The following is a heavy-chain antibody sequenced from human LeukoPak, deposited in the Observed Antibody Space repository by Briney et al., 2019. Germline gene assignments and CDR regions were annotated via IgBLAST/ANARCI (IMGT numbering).Heavy chain of an antibody. J-gene: IGHJ4*02. Sequence: SVKVSCKASGGTFSSYAISWVRQAPGQGLEWMGRIIPILGIANYAQKFQGRVTITADKSTSTAYMELRSLRSEDTAVYYCSAQSWGGEGVDYWGQGTLVTVSS. CDR3: SAQSWGGEGVDY. V-gene: IGHV1-69*04. CDR1: GGTFSSYA. D-gene: IGHD3-16*01. CDR2: IIPILGIA.